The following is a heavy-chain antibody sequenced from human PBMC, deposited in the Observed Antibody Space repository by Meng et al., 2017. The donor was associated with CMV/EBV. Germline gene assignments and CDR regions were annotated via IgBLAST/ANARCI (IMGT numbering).Heavy chain of an antibody. CDR2: INPNSGGT. Sequence: ASVKVSCKASGYIFTGYYMHWVRQAPGQGLEWMGWINPNSGGTNYAQKFQGRVTMTRDTSISTAYMELSRLRSDDTAVYYCARESTYCSSTSCYYYYGMDVWGQGTTVTVSS. D-gene: IGHD2-2*01. CDR1: GYIFTGYY. J-gene: IGHJ6*02. CDR3: ARESTYCSSTSCYYYYGMDV. V-gene: IGHV1-2*02.